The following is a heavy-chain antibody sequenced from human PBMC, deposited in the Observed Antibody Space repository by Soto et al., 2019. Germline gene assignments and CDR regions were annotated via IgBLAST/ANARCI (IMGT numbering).Heavy chain of an antibody. Sequence: QVQLVESGGGVVQPGRSLRLSCAASGFTFSSYGMHWVRRAPGKGLEWVALIWYDGSNKYYADSVKGRFTISRDNSKNTLYLQMNSLRAEDTAVYYCARPDSSGYYWGLDYWGQGTLVTVSS. CDR1: GFTFSSYG. D-gene: IGHD3-22*01. V-gene: IGHV3-33*01. CDR3: ARPDSSGYYWGLDY. CDR2: IWYDGSNK. J-gene: IGHJ4*02.